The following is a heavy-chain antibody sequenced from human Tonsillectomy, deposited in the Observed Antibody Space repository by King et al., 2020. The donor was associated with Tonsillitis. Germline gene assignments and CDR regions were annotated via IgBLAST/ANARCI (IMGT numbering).Heavy chain of an antibody. CDR3: AKAGTIFRYYFDY. CDR1: GFTFSSYA. Sequence: VQLVESGGGLVQPGGSLRLSCAASGFTFSSYAMSWVRHAPGKGVEWVSAISGSVGSLYYADSGKGRFTISRDNSKNTLYLQMNSLRAEDTAVYYCAKAGTIFRYYFDYWGQGTLVTVSS. CDR2: ISGSVGSL. J-gene: IGHJ4*02. D-gene: IGHD3-3*01. V-gene: IGHV3-23*04.